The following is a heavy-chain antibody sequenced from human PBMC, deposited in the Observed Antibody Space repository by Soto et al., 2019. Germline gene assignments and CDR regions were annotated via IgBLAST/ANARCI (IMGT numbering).Heavy chain of an antibody. D-gene: IGHD3-10*01. J-gene: IGHJ5*02. V-gene: IGHV3-11*01. CDR2: ISSSGATI. CDR3: ARGITSTNWFDP. Sequence: GGSLRLSCAASGFTFSDYYMSWIRQAPGKGLEWVSYISSSGATIYYADSVKGRFTISRDNAKNLLYLQMNSLRAEDTAVYYCARGITSTNWFDPWGQGTLVTVSS. CDR1: GFTFSDYY.